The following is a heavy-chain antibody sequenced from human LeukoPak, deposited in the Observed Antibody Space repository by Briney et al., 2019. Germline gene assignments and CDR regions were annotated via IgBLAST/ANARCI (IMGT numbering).Heavy chain of an antibody. V-gene: IGHV3-30*02. CDR3: VKDGGYFDWLYPYYYYYYMDV. CDR2: IRYDGSNK. J-gene: IGHJ6*03. D-gene: IGHD3-9*01. Sequence: PGGSLRLSCAASGFTFSSYGMHWVRQAPGKGLEWVAFIRYDGSNKYYADSVKGRFTISRDNSKNTLYLQMNSLRAEDTAVYYCVKDGGYFDWLYPYYYYYYMDVWGKGTTVTISS. CDR1: GFTFSSYG.